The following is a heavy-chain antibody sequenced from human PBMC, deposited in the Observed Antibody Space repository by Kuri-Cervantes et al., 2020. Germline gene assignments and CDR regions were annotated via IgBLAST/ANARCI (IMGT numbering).Heavy chain of an antibody. V-gene: IGHV4-38-2*02. CDR3: TRDRGPYYYDSSGYYYYYYMDV. D-gene: IGHD3-22*01. CDR2: FHHSGTT. J-gene: IGHJ6*03. Sequence: SETLSLTCGVSGYSITSGYYWAWIRQPPGKGLEWIGDFHHSGTTDYNPSLKSRVTISEDTSKNQFSLKVRSVTAADTAVYYCTRDRGPYYYDSSGYYYYYYMDVWGKGTTVTVSS. CDR1: GYSITSGYY.